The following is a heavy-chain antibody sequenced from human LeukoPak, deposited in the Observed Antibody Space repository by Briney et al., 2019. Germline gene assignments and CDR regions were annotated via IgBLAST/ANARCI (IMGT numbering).Heavy chain of an antibody. CDR3: AKDLWDYGSGSYYY. CDR2: ISGSGGST. V-gene: IGHV3-23*01. J-gene: IGHJ4*02. Sequence: GGSLRLSCAGSGFTFGSYAMSWVRQAPGKGLEWVSGISGSGGSTYYAGSVKGRFTISRDNSKNTVHVQMNSLRAEDTAVYYCAKDLWDYGSGSYYYWGQGTLVTVSS. CDR1: GFTFGSYA. D-gene: IGHD3-10*01.